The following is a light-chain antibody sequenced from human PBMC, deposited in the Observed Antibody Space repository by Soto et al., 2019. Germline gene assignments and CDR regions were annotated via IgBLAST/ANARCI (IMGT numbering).Light chain of an antibody. Sequence: QLVLTQSPSASASLGASVKLTCTLNSGHSSYVIAWHQQRPEKGPRYLMKVISDGSHYKGDGIPDRFSGSSSGAERYLIISSLQSDDEADYYCQTWGTDTVVFGGGTKVTVL. CDR3: QTWGTDTVV. CDR1: SGHSSYV. J-gene: IGLJ2*01. CDR2: VISDGSH. V-gene: IGLV4-69*01.